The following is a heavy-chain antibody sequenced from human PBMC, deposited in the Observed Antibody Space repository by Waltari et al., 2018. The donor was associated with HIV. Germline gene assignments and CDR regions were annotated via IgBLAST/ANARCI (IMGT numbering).Heavy chain of an antibody. Sequence: EVQLVESGGGLVQPGGSLRLSCSASGFTFSSYWMHWVRQAPGKGLGWFSGINRDGSTIRYADSVKGRFTISRDNAKNTLYLQMNSLRAEDTALYYCARGQYYSMDVWGQGTTVTVSS. CDR2: INRDGSTI. D-gene: IGHD3-10*01. CDR3: ARGQYYSMDV. CDR1: GFTFSSYW. J-gene: IGHJ6*02. V-gene: IGHV3-74*01.